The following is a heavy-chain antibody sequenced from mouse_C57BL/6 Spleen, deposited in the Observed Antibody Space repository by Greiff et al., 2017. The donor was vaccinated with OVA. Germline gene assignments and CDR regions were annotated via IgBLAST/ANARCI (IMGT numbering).Heavy chain of an antibody. CDR1: EYEFPSHD. CDR2: INSDGGST. Sequence: EVKVEESGGGLVQPGESLKLSCESNEYEFPSHDMSWVRKTPEKRLELVAAINSDGGSTYYPDTMERRFIISRDNTKKTLYLQMSSLRSEDTSLYYCARHSSGYVWFAYWGQGTLVTVSA. CDR3: ARHSSGYVWFAY. V-gene: IGHV5-2*03. J-gene: IGHJ3*01. D-gene: IGHD3-2*02.